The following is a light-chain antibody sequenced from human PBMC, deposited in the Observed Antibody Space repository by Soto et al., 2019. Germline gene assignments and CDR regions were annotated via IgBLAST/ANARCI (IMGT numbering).Light chain of an antibody. V-gene: IGLV2-11*01. CDR1: SSDVGGYNY. Sequence: QSALTQPRSVSGSPGQSVTISCTGTSSDVGGYNYVSWYQQHPGKAPKLMIYDVSKRPSGVPDRFSGSKSGNTASLTISRLQAEDEADYYCSSYTSSNTLTFGGGTKVTVL. CDR2: DVS. CDR3: SSYTSSNTLT. J-gene: IGLJ2*01.